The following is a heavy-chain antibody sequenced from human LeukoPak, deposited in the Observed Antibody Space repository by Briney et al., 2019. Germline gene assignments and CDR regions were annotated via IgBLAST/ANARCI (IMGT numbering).Heavy chain of an antibody. D-gene: IGHD2-2*01. J-gene: IGHJ4*02. Sequence: GASVKVSCKASGFTFTSYGISWVRRAPGQGLEWLGWISAYNGNTDYAQKFQGKVTMTTDTSTSTAHMELRSLKSDDTAVYYCARVEAYCSRTSCHDYWGLGTLVTVSS. CDR3: ARVEAYCSRTSCHDY. CDR1: GFTFTSYG. CDR2: ISAYNGNT. V-gene: IGHV1-18*01.